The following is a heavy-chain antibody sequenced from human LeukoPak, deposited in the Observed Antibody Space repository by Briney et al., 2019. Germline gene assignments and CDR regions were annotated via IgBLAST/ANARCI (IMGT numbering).Heavy chain of an antibody. CDR2: IYTSGST. V-gene: IGHV4-4*07. CDR1: DGSINNYY. D-gene: IGHD3-22*01. CDR3: ARAEAYYYDSSGYYSEYFQH. Sequence: SETLSLTCTVSDGSINNYYWTWIRQPAGKGLEWVGRIYTSGSTNYNPSLKSRVTMSVDTSKNQFSLNLSSVTAADTAVYYCARAEAYYYDSSGYYSEYFQHWGQGTLVTVSS. J-gene: IGHJ1*01.